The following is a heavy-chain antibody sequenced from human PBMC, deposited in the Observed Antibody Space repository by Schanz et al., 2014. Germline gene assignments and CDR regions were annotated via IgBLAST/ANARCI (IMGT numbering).Heavy chain of an antibody. J-gene: IGHJ3*02. CDR3: ARSYHDDDDYTRALDM. CDR2: IGRRGQVI. D-gene: IGHD3-16*01. V-gene: IGHV3-21*01. CDR1: GFPFSYYT. Sequence: VESGGGLVKPGGSLRLSCAVSGFPFSYYTMNWVRQAPWKGPEWVACIGRRGQVIYYADSMEGRFTISRDNAQNSLFLQMNSLRVEDTAVYYCARSYHDDDDYTRALDMWGQGTMVTVSS.